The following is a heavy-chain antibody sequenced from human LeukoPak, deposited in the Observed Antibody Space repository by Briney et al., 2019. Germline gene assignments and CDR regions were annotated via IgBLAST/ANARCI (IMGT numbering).Heavy chain of an antibody. CDR2: INPNSGGT. D-gene: IGHD5-24*01. CDR1: GYTFTGYY. Sequence: ASVKVSCKASGYTFTGYYMHWVRQAPGQGLEWMGWINPNSGGTNYAQKFQGRVTMTRDTSISTAYMELSRLRSDDTAVYYCARDRRDGYTWWFDPWGQGTLVTVSS. J-gene: IGHJ5*02. V-gene: IGHV1-2*02. CDR3: ARDRRDGYTWWFDP.